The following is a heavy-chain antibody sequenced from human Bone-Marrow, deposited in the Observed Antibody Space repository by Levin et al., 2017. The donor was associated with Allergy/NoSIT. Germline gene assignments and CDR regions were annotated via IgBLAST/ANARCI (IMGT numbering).Heavy chain of an antibody. J-gene: IGHJ6*02. Sequence: SETLSLTCTVSGGSISNYYWSWIRQPPGKGLEWIGYIYYSGSTSYNPSLKSRVTISVDTSKNHFSLKLSSVTAADTAAYYCAKVIFRESTSSAYGLDVWGQGTTVTVSS. CDR1: GGSISNYY. D-gene: IGHD2-2*01. CDR3: AKVIFRESTSSAYGLDV. V-gene: IGHV4-59*01. CDR2: IYYSGST.